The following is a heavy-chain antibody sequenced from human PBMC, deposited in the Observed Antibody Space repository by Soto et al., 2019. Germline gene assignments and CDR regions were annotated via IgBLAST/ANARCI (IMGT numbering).Heavy chain of an antibody. CDR1: GYTFTSYG. D-gene: IGHD3-10*01. J-gene: IGHJ4*02. V-gene: IGHV1-18*01. CDR2: ISAYNGNT. CDR3: ERELRRFGELLDIDY. Sequence: VKLVQSGAEVKKPGASVKVSCKASGYTFTSYGISWVRQAPGQGLEWMGGISAYNGNTNYAQKLQGRVTMTTDTSRSTAYMELRSLRSDVTAVDYCERELRRFGELLDIDYWVRGTLVTVCS.